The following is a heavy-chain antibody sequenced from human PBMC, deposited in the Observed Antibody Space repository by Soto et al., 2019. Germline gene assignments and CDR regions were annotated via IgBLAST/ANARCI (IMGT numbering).Heavy chain of an antibody. Sequence: ASVKVSCKASGGTFSSYTISWVRQAPGQGLEWMGRIIPILGIANYAQEFQGRVTITADKSTSTAYMELSSLRSEDTAVYYCASGHSGYDYLFDYWGQGTLVTVSS. J-gene: IGHJ4*02. V-gene: IGHV1-69*02. CDR1: GGTFSSYT. CDR2: IIPILGIA. D-gene: IGHD5-12*01. CDR3: ASGHSGYDYLFDY.